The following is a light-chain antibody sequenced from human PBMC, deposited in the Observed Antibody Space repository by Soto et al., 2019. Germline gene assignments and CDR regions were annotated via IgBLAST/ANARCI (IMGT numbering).Light chain of an antibody. J-gene: IGKJ4*01. CDR1: QSVLYRSNNQNY. V-gene: IGKV4-1*01. Sequence: DIVMTQSPDSLAVSLGERATINCKSSQSVLYRSNNQNYLAWFQQKPGQPPKLLIYWASTRESGVPDRFSGSGSGTDFTLTIGSLQAEDVAVYYCQQYYGAPVTFGGGTKVEIK. CDR3: QQYYGAPVT. CDR2: WAS.